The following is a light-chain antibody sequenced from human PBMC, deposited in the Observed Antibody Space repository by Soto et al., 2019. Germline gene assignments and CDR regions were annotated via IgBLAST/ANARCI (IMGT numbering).Light chain of an antibody. Sequence: DRVVTQSPATLSESTGGRVTVSCRASQSVSSHVAWYQQRPGQAPRLLINAASIRATDIPNRISGSGSGTEFTLTISSLQSEDFAVYYCQQYNNWPWTFGQGSKVDIK. CDR2: AAS. J-gene: IGKJ1*01. CDR3: QQYNNWPWT. V-gene: IGKV3-15*01. CDR1: QSVSSH.